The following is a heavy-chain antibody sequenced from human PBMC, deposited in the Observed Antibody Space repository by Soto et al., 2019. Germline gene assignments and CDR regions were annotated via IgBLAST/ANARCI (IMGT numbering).Heavy chain of an antibody. CDR1: GFTFSSYG. Sequence: PGGSLRLSCAASGFTFSSYGMHWVRQAPGKGLEWVAVISHDGSNKYYADSVKGRFTISRDNSKNTLYLQMNSLRAEDTAVYYCAKDNDYRAYFDYWGQGTLVTVSS. V-gene: IGHV3-30*18. J-gene: IGHJ4*02. CDR2: ISHDGSNK. D-gene: IGHD4-4*01. CDR3: AKDNDYRAYFDY.